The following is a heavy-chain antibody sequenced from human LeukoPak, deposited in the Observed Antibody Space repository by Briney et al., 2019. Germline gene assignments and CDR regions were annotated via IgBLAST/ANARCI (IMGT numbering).Heavy chain of an antibody. CDR3: ARAITSRAYFQH. D-gene: IGHD3-10*01. CDR1: GFTFSSYA. CDR2: LSYDGSNK. J-gene: IGHJ1*01. Sequence: PGGSLRLSCAASGFTFSSYAMHWVRQAPGKGLEWVAVLSYDGSNKYYADSVKGRFTISRDNSKNTLYLQMNSLRAEDTAVYYCARAITSRAYFQHWGQGTLVTVSS. V-gene: IGHV3-30-3*01.